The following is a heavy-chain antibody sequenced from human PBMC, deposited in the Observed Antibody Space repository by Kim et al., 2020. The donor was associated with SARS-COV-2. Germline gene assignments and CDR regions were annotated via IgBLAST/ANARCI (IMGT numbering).Heavy chain of an antibody. D-gene: IGHD3-16*01. J-gene: IGHJ6*02. CDR1: GFTFSSYS. Sequence: GGSLRLSCAASGFTFSSYSMNWVRQAPGKGLEWLPYISSSSSTIYYADSVKGRFTISRDNAKNSLYLQMNSLRDEDAAVYYCAREEKFGSYPYNSYNMDVWGQGTTVTVSS. CDR2: ISSSSSTI. CDR3: AREEKFGSYPYNSYNMDV. V-gene: IGHV3-48*02.